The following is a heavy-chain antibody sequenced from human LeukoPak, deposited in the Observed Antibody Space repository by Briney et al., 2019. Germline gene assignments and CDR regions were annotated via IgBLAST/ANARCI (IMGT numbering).Heavy chain of an antibody. CDR3: ARRGGTTGSYGANYYYYYGMDV. Sequence: WASVKVSCKASGYTFTGYYMHCVRQAPGQGLEWMGWINPNSGGTNYAQKSQGRVTMTRDTSISTAYMALSRLRSDDTAVYYCARRGGTTGSYGANYYYYYGMDVWGQGTPVTVSS. CDR1: GYTFTGYY. CDR2: INPNSGGT. D-gene: IGHD3-10*01. V-gene: IGHV1-2*02. J-gene: IGHJ6*02.